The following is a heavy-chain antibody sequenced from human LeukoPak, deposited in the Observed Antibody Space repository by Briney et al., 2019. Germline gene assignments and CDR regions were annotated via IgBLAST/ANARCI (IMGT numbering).Heavy chain of an antibody. D-gene: IGHD6-6*01. CDR2: IYYTGST. CDR3: ASGVLNTSSSGLVWFDP. CDR1: SGSISNYY. V-gene: IGHV4-59*08. Sequence: SETLSLTCTFSSGSISNYYWSCIRQPPEKGLEWIGYIYYTGSTNYDPSLKSRLTMSVDTSKNQFSLNLSSVTAADTAVYYCASGVLNTSSSGLVWFDPWGQGTLVTVSS. J-gene: IGHJ5*02.